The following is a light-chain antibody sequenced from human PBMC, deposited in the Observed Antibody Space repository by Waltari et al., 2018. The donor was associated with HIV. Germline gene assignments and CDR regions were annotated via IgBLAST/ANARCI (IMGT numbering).Light chain of an antibody. CDR3: AAWDDSLRGFYV. CDR2: RNN. Sequence: QSVLTQPPSASGTLGQRVTISCSGSSSNIGSNYVYWYQQLPGTAPKLLIYRNNQRPSGVPDRFSGSKSGTSASLAISGLRSEDEADYYCAAWDDSLRGFYVFGTGTKVTVL. J-gene: IGLJ1*01. V-gene: IGLV1-47*01. CDR1: SSNIGSNY.